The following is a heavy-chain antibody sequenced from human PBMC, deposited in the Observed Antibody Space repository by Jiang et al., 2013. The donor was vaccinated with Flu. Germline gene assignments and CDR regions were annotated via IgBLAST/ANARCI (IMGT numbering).Heavy chain of an antibody. Sequence: GAEVKKPGSSVRVSRKASGGTFSSYAISWVRQAPGQGLEWMGGIIPIFGTANYAQKFQGRVTITADESTSTAYMELSSLRSEDTAVYYCARALYGDYDRRGWFDPWGQGTLVTVSS. CDR2: IIPIFGTA. CDR3: ARALYGDYDRRGWFDP. D-gene: IGHD4-17*01. J-gene: IGHJ5*02. V-gene: IGHV1-69*01. CDR1: GGTFSSYA.